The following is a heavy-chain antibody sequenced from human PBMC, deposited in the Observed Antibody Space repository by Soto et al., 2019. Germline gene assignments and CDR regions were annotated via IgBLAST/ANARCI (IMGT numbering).Heavy chain of an antibody. CDR2: IFPGDAET. D-gene: IGHD5-12*01. V-gene: IGHV5-51*01. Sequence: GESLKISCQGSGYNFATHWIGWVRHKAGKGLEWMGIIFPGDAETRYSPSFQGHITISADKSISTAYLRWSSLKASDTGMYYCATPGGFGMDVWGQGTTVTVS. J-gene: IGHJ6*02. CDR3: ATPGGFGMDV. CDR1: GYNFATHW.